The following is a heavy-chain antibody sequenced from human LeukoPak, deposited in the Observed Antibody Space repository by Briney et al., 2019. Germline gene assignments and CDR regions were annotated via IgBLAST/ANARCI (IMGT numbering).Heavy chain of an antibody. CDR2: IYYSGST. CDR3: ARVGDNYDISGYYFDY. Sequence: PSETLSLTCIVSGGSISSYYWTWMRQPPGKGLEWIGYIYYSGSTNYNPSLKSRVTISVDTSKNQFSLNLSSVTAADTAVYYCARVGDNYDISGYYFDYWGQGTLVTVSS. V-gene: IGHV4-59*01. D-gene: IGHD3-22*01. J-gene: IGHJ4*02. CDR1: GGSISSYY.